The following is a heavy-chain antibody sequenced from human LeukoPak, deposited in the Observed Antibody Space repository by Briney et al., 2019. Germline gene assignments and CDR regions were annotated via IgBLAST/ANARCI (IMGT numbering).Heavy chain of an antibody. D-gene: IGHD1-1*01. V-gene: IGHV3-48*04. Sequence: GGSLRLSCTASGFPFSDYSMNWVRQAPGKGLEWISYIGISSGNTKYADSVKGRFTISADNAKNSLYLQMNSLRVEDAAVYYCARDHNYAFDNWGQGTLVSVSS. CDR1: GFPFSDYS. CDR3: ARDHNYAFDN. J-gene: IGHJ4*02. CDR2: IGISSGNT.